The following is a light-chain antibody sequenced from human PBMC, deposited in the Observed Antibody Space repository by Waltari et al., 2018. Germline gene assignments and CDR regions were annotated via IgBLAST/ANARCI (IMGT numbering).Light chain of an antibody. V-gene: IGLV1-44*01. J-gene: IGLJ2*01. CDR3: AAWDDSLNGVV. Sequence: QSVLTQPPSASATPGQRVTIACSGSSSNIGRNTVNWYQQLPGTAPKLLIYTNSQRPSVVSDRFSGSTSGTAASLAISGLQSEDEADYYCAAWDDSLNGVVFGGGTRLTVL. CDR2: TNS. CDR1: SSNIGRNT.